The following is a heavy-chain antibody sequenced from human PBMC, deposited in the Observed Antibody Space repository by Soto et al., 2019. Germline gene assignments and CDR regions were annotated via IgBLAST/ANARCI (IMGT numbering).Heavy chain of an antibody. Sequence: SETLSLTCTVSGGSISSGGYYWSWIRQHPGKGLEWIGYIYYSGSTYYNPSLKSRVTISVDTSKNQFSLKLSSVTAADTAVYYCARGVVVVAAATYMDVWGKGTTVTVSS. J-gene: IGHJ6*03. CDR2: IYYSGST. CDR1: GGSISSGGYY. D-gene: IGHD2-15*01. V-gene: IGHV4-31*03. CDR3: ARGVVVVAAATYMDV.